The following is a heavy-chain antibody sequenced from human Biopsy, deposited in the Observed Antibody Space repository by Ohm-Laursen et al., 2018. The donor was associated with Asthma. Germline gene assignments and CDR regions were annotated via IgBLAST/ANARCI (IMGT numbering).Heavy chain of an antibody. J-gene: IGHJ6*02. V-gene: IGHV1-69*01. CDR3: ARCQVGYSSGWSLLLKKIYYSGMDV. D-gene: IGHD6-19*01. CDR1: GGTFSNFA. Sequence: SSVTVSCKAPGGTFSNFAISWVRQAPGQGLEWLGGIMTVFGTTNYAQKFQGRVTITADESTSTAYMEVTSLRSEDTAIYYCARCQVGYSSGWSLLLKKIYYSGMDVWGQRTAVTVSS. CDR2: IMTVFGTT.